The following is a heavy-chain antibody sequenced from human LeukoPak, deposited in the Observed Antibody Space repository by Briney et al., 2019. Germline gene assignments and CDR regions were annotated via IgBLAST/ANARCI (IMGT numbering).Heavy chain of an antibody. J-gene: IGHJ4*02. CDR3: ARECSSTSCSYYFDY. CDR1: GGSISSYY. Sequence: SETLSLTCTVSGGSISSYYWSWIRQPPGQGLEWIGYIYYSGSTNYNPSLKSRVTISVDTSKNQFSLKLSSVTAADTVVYYCARECSSTSCSYYFDYWGQGTLVTVSS. V-gene: IGHV4-59*01. D-gene: IGHD2-2*01. CDR2: IYYSGST.